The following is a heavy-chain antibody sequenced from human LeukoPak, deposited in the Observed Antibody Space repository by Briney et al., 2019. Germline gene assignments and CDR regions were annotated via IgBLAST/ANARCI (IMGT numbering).Heavy chain of an antibody. CDR2: INYSGNT. Sequence: SETQSLTCTVSGGSISSSTYYWGWIRQPPGKGLEWIGSINYSGNTYYNPSLKSRVTISVDTSKNQFSLRLSSVTAADTAVYYCASPSISSSTYDYWGQGTLVTVSS. CDR1: GGSISSSTYY. J-gene: IGHJ4*02. D-gene: IGHD6-6*01. V-gene: IGHV4-39*01. CDR3: ASPSISSSTYDY.